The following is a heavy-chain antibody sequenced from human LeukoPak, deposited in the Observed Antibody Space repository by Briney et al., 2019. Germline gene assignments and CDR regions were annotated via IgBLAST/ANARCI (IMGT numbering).Heavy chain of an antibody. J-gene: IGHJ4*02. Sequence: SETLSLTCTVSGGSISSYYWSWIRQPPGKGLEWIGYIYYSGSTNYNPSLKSRVTISVDTSKNQFSLKLSSVTAADTAVYYCAKSGEGSYWGQGTLVTVSS. D-gene: IGHD1-14*01. CDR1: GGSISSYY. CDR2: IYYSGST. CDR3: AKSGEGSY. V-gene: IGHV4-59*01.